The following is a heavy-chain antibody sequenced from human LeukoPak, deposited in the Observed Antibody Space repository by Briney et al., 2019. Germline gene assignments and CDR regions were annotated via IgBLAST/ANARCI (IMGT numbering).Heavy chain of an antibody. CDR3: ARDGGDGYNFPFDY. CDR1: GFTVSSNY. D-gene: IGHD5-24*01. V-gene: IGHV3-66*01. J-gene: IGHJ4*02. Sequence: GGSLTLSCAASGFTVSSNYMSWVRQAPGKGLEWVSLMHSAGSTYYADSVKGRFSISRDNSKNTLYLQMNSLRAEDTAVYYCARDGGDGYNFPFDYWGQGTLVTVSS. CDR2: MHSAGST.